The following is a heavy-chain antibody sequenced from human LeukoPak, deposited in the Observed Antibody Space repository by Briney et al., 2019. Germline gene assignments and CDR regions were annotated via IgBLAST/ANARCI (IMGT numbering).Heavy chain of an antibody. J-gene: IGHJ4*02. V-gene: IGHV3-33*08. D-gene: IGHD2-15*01. CDR3: ARDWSLGYCSGGSCYAGYFDY. CDR1: GFTFSTYW. Sequence: GGSLRLSCAASGFTFSTYWMTWVRQAPGKGLEWVAVIWYDGSNKYYADSVKGRFTISRDNSKNTLYLQMNSLRAEDTAVYYCARDWSLGYCSGGSCYAGYFDYWGQGTLVTVSS. CDR2: IWYDGSNK.